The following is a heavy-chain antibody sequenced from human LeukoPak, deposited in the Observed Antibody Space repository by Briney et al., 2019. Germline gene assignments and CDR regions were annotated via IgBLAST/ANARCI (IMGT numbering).Heavy chain of an antibody. CDR3: ARAYDYGGNLVPFDY. V-gene: IGHV1-2*02. CDR2: INPHSGGT. Sequence: GASVKVSCKASGYTFTGYYMHWVRQAPGQGLEWMGWINPHSGGTSSAQKFQGRVTMTRDTSISTAYMELSRLRSDDTAVYYCARAYDYGGNLVPFDYWGQGTLVTVSS. J-gene: IGHJ4*02. CDR1: GYTFTGYY. D-gene: IGHD4-23*01.